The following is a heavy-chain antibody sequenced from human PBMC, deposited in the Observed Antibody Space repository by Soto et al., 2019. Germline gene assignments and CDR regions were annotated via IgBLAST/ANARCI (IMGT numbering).Heavy chain of an antibody. V-gene: IGHV4-31*03. CDR1: GGSISSGGYY. Sequence: SETLSLTCTVSGGSISSGGYYWSWIRQHPGKGLEWIGYIYYSGSTYYNPSLKSRVTISVDTSKNQFSLKLSSVTAADTAVFYCARGGGYDYYYYYMDVWGKGTTVTVSS. D-gene: IGHD5-12*01. J-gene: IGHJ6*03. CDR3: ARGGGYDYYYYYMDV. CDR2: IYYSGST.